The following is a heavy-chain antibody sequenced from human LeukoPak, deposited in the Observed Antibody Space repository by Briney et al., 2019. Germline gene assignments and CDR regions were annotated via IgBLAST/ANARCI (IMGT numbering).Heavy chain of an antibody. D-gene: IGHD6-13*01. CDR1: GFTFSGYG. J-gene: IGHJ4*02. Sequence: GGSLRLSCAASGFTFSGYGMHWVRQAPGKGLEWVAVIWYDGSNKYYADSVKGRFTISRDNSKNTLYLQMNSLRAEDTAVYYCARGYIAAAGYFDYWGQGTLVTVSS. CDR3: ARGYIAAAGYFDY. V-gene: IGHV3-33*01. CDR2: IWYDGSNK.